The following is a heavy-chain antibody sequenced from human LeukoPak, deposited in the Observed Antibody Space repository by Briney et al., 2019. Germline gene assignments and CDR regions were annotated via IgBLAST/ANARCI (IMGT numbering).Heavy chain of an antibody. CDR2: INPKSGGT. CDR3: ARSPRVVVAALDY. CDR1: GYTFTGHY. V-gene: IGHV1-2*02. Sequence: GASVKVSCRASGYTFTGHYIHWVRQAPGHGLEWMGWINPKSGGTNYAQKFQGRVTMTRDTSISTAYMELSRLRSDDTAVYYCARSPRVVVAALDYWGQGTLVTVSS. D-gene: IGHD2-15*01. J-gene: IGHJ4*02.